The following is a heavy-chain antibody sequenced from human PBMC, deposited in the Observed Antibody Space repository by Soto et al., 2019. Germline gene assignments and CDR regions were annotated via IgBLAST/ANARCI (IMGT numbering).Heavy chain of an antibody. Sequence: GRSLRLSCAASGFTFSSYWMHWVRQAPGKGLVWVSRINSDGSSTSYTDSVKGRFTISRDNAKNTLYLQMNSLRAEDTAVYYCARFPYGDYQKDYFDYWGQGTLVTVSS. CDR2: INSDGSST. CDR3: ARFPYGDYQKDYFDY. V-gene: IGHV3-74*01. D-gene: IGHD4-17*01. CDR1: GFTFSSYW. J-gene: IGHJ4*02.